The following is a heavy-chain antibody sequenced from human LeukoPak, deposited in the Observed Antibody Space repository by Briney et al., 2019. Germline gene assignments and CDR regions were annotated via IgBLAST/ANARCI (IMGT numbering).Heavy chain of an antibody. Sequence: SETLSLTCTVSGGSISSYYWSWIRQPPGKGLEWIGYIYYSGSTNYNPSLKSRVTISVDTSKNQFSLKLSSVTAADTAVYYCARGSGPYDSNWFDPWGQGTLVTVSP. J-gene: IGHJ5*02. V-gene: IGHV4-59*01. CDR2: IYYSGST. CDR3: ARGSGPYDSNWFDP. D-gene: IGHD3-10*01. CDR1: GGSISSYY.